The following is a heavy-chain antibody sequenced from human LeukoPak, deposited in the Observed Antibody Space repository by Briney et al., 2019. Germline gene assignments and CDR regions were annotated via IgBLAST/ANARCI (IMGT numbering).Heavy chain of an antibody. D-gene: IGHD6-13*01. V-gene: IGHV3-23*01. Sequence: SRTLACVPSGFTFRNDAIGWVRQAQGKGLEWVSSISSNGVGIDYASSGKGRFTISKDNSQNTLFVQMNSLRAEDTAVYYCAKHRYGGYRAAADDGGNWFDPWGQGTLVTVSS. CDR1: GFTFRNDA. CDR3: AKHRYGGYRAAADDGGNWFDP. CDR2: ISSNGVGI. J-gene: IGHJ5*02.